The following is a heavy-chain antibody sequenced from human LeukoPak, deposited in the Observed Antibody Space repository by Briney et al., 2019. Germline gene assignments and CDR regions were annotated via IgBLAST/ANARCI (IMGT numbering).Heavy chain of an antibody. CDR1: GFTFSSYA. D-gene: IGHD2-21*02. J-gene: IGHJ4*02. CDR2: ISGSGGST. CDR3: ARVGTYCGGDCYPGSGGIDY. Sequence: GGSLRLSCAASGFTFSSYAMSWVRQAPGKGLEWVSAISGSGGSTYYADSVKGRFTISRDNSKNTLYLQMNSLRAEDTAVYYCARVGTYCGGDCYPGSGGIDYWGQGTLVTVSS. V-gene: IGHV3-23*01.